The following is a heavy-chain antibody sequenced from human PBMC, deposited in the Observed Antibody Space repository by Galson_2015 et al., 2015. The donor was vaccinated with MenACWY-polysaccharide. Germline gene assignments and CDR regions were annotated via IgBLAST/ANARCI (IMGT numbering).Heavy chain of an antibody. CDR1: GFTFSSYA. J-gene: IGHJ4*02. Sequence: SLRLSCAASGFTFSSYAMNWVRQAPGKGLEWVSLISESGASTYYADSVKGRFTISRDNSKNTLYLQMNSLRAEDTAVYYCAKESAACMAGIFDYWGQGTPVTVSS. V-gene: IGHV3-23*01. D-gene: IGHD6-19*01. CDR2: ISESGAST. CDR3: AKESAACMAGIFDY.